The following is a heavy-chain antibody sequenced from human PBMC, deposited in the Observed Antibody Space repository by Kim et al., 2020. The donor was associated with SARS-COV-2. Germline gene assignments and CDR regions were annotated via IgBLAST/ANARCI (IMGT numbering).Heavy chain of an antibody. D-gene: IGHD3-16*01. CDR2: NK. V-gene: IGHV3-30*01. CDR3: ARGRGGLLGY. J-gene: IGHJ4*02. Sequence: NKTYVDSVKGRFTIARDNSKSTLYLQMNSLRVEETAVYYCARGRGGLLGYWGQGTLVTVSS.